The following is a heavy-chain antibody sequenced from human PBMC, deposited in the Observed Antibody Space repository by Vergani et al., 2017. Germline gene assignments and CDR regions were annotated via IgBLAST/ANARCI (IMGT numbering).Heavy chain of an antibody. CDR2: ISSSGSTK. Sequence: VQLVESGGGLVQPGGSLRLSCTASGFTFSNYEMNWVRQAPGKGLEWVSYISSSGSTKYYADSVKGRFTISRDNAKNSLYLQMNSLRAEDTAVYYCARARDYWGQGTLVTVSS. V-gene: IGHV3-48*03. CDR3: ARARDY. J-gene: IGHJ4*02. CDR1: GFTFSNYE.